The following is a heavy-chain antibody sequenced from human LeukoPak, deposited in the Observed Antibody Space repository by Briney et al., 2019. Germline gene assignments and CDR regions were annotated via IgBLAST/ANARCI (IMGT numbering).Heavy chain of an antibody. CDR2: ISSNGGST. Sequence: PGGSLRLSCAASGFTFSSYAMHWVRQAPGKGLEYVSAISSNGGSTYYANSVKGRFTISRDNSKNTLYLQMGSLRAEDMAVYYCARAPLYGDYEGFDYWGQGTLVTVSS. CDR3: ARAPLYGDYEGFDY. CDR1: GFTFSSYA. J-gene: IGHJ4*02. D-gene: IGHD4-17*01. V-gene: IGHV3-64*01.